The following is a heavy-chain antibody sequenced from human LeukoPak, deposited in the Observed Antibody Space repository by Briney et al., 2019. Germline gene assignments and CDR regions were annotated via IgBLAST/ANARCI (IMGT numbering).Heavy chain of an antibody. V-gene: IGHV4-59*08. CDR2: IYYSGST. CDR3: ARLLRRRAGWYFDL. CDR1: GGSISSYY. J-gene: IGHJ2*01. Sequence: SETLSLTCTVSGGSISSYYWSWIRQPPGKGLEWIGYIYYSGSTNYNPSLKSRVTISVDTSKNQFSLKLSSVTAADTAVYYCARLLRRRAGWYFDLWGRGTLVTVSS.